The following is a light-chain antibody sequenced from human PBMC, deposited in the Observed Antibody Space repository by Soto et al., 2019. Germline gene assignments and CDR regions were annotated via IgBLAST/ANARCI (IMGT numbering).Light chain of an antibody. CDR3: SSFAGPVWV. V-gene: IGLV2-8*01. CDR2: EVT. Sequence: QSALTQPPSASGSPGQSVTISCTGTSSDIGGYDHVSWYQQHPGKAPKVMIYEVTKRPSGVPDRFSGAKAGNTASLTVFGLQAEDEADDYCSSFAGPVWVFGGGTKLTVL. J-gene: IGLJ3*02. CDR1: SSDIGGYDH.